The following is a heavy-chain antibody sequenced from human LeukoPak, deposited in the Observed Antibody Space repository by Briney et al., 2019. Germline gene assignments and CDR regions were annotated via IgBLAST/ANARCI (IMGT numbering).Heavy chain of an antibody. Sequence: ASVKVSCKASGYTFTSYGISWVRQAPGQGLEWMGWISAYNGNTNYAQKLQGRVTMTTDTSTSTAYMELRSLSSDDTAVYYCARSSSRVYYYYGMDVWGQGTTVTVSS. D-gene: IGHD2-2*01. CDR2: ISAYNGNT. J-gene: IGHJ6*02. V-gene: IGHV1-18*01. CDR1: GYTFTSYG. CDR3: ARSSSRVYYYYGMDV.